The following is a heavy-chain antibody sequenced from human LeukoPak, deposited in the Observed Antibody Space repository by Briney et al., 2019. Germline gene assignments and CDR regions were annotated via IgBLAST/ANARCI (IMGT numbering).Heavy chain of an antibody. CDR3: ARGDCYGIDY. J-gene: IGHJ4*02. CDR1: GGSISSYY. CDR2: IYYSGST. V-gene: IGHV4-59*01. D-gene: IGHD2-21*02. Sequence: PSETLSLTCTASGGSISSYYWSWIRQPPGKGLEWIGYIYYSGSTNYNPSLKSRVTISVDTSKNQFSLKLSSVTAADTAVYYCARGDCYGIDYWGQGTLVTVSS.